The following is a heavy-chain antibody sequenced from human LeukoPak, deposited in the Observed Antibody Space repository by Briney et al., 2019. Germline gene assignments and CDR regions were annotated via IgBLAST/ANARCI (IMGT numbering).Heavy chain of an antibody. Sequence: SETLSLTCTVSGYSISSGYYWGWIRQPPGKGLEWIGYIYHSGSTYYNPSLKSRVTISVDRSKNQFSLKLSSVTAADTAVYYCARVVPAAPGITGTAVGAFDIWGQGTMVTVSS. D-gene: IGHD1-7*01. J-gene: IGHJ3*02. CDR2: IYHSGST. CDR1: GYSISSGYY. V-gene: IGHV4-38-2*02. CDR3: ARVVPAAPGITGTAVGAFDI.